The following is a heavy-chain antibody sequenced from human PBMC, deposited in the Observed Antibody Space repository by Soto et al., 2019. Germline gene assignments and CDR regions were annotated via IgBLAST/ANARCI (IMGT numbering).Heavy chain of an antibody. CDR1: DNPFMSYG. CDR2: ISGYNGRT. Sequence: QVLLVQSGGEVRKPGASVKVSCKLFDNPFMSYGYSWVRQVPGQGLEWMGWISGYNGRTEYAQKFQDRVTMTADTATTTVSLELRSLRSDDTAIYFCARVHFWTGDFVDPDYWGQGTLITVSS. D-gene: IGHD3-3*02. V-gene: IGHV1-18*01. CDR3: ARVHFWTGDFVDPDY. J-gene: IGHJ4*02.